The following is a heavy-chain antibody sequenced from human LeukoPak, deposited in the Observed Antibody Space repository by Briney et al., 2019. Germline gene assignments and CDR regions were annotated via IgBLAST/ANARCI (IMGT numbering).Heavy chain of an antibody. CDR2: IYYSGST. J-gene: IGHJ2*01. V-gene: IGHV4-59*01. Sequence: SETLSLTCTVSGGSISSYYWSWIRQPPGKGLEWIGYIYYSGSTNYNPSLKSRVTISVDTSKNQFSLKLSFVTAADTAVYYCAREEYCGGDCYWYFDLWGRGTLVTVSS. CDR1: GGSISSYY. CDR3: AREEYCGGDCYWYFDL. D-gene: IGHD2-21*02.